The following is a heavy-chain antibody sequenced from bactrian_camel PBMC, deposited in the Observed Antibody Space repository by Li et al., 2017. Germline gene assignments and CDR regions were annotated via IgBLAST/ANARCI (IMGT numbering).Heavy chain of an antibody. CDR3: AKSLGTDWPGSFAD. D-gene: IGHD5*01. Sequence: HVQLVESGGGLVQPGGSLRLSCATSGFTFRSQAMSWVRQAPGKGLEWVSAIDAHGRTYYADSKKGRFTISRDNAKNLLYLQLNSLKTDDMAMYYCAKSLGTDWPGSFADWGQGTQVTVS. V-gene: IGHV3S1*01. J-gene: IGHJ4*01. CDR2: IDAHGRT. CDR1: GFTFRSQA.